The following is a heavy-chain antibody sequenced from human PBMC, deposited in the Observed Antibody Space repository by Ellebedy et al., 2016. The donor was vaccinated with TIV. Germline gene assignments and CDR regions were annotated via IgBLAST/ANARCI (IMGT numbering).Heavy chain of an antibody. J-gene: IGHJ4*02. CDR2: VSGGGSNI. D-gene: IGHD6-19*01. V-gene: IGHV3-48*01. Sequence: PGGSLRLSCAASGFTFSDYSMNWVRQAPGKGLEWVSSVSGGGSNIKYADSVKGRFTISSDNSKNTLYLQMNSLRAEDMAIYYCAKPPEQWLIHTGLDSWGQGTLVTVAS. CDR3: AKPPEQWLIHTGLDS. CDR1: GFTFSDYS.